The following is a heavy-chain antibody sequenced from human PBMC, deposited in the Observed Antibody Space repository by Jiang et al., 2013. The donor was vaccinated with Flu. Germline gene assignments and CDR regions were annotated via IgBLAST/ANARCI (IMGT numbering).Heavy chain of an antibody. V-gene: IGHV3-23*01. CDR2: INNSGGRT. J-gene: IGHJ6*02. CDR3: AKDGVQFEGSIGYYGMDV. Sequence: LSCAASGFTFSTYAITWVRQAPGKGLEWVSSINNSGGRTYYTDSVKGRFTISRDNSKNTVYLQMNSLRAEDTAVYYCAKDGVQFEGSIGYYGMDVWGQGTTVTVSS. CDR1: GFTFSTYA. D-gene: IGHD2/OR15-2a*01.